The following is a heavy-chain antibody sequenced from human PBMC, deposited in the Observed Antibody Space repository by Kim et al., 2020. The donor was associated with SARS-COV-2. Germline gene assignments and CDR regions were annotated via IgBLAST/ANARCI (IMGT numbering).Heavy chain of an antibody. V-gene: IGHV3-73*01. D-gene: IGHD2-15*01. Sequence: GGSLRLSCAASGFTFSGSAMHWVRQASGKGLEWVGRIRSKANNYATAYAASVKGRFTISRDDSKNTAYLQMSSLKTADTAMYFCTRVEAECGGTSGSIDIWGQGTPVTVSS. CDR2: IRSKANNYAT. CDR3: TRVEAECGGTSGSIDI. CDR1: GFTFSGSA. J-gene: IGHJ3*02.